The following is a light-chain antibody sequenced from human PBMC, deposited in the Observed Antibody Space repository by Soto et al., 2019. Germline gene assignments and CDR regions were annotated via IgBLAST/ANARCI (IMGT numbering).Light chain of an antibody. CDR3: QQYYGSPYT. CDR1: QSVLYSSNNMNY. CDR2: WAS. J-gene: IGKJ2*01. Sequence: DIVMTQSPDSLAVSLGERATINCKSGQSVLYSSNNMNYLAWYQQKPGQPPKLLIYWASTRESGVPDRFSGSGSGTDFTLTVSSLQAEDVAVYYCQQYYGSPYTFGQGTKLEIK. V-gene: IGKV4-1*01.